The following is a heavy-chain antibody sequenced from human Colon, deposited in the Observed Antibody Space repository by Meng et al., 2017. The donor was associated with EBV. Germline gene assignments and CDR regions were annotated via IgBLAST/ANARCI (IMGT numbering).Heavy chain of an antibody. CDR3: AVGLSCTGRSCYHFDC. D-gene: IGHD2-15*01. CDR2: IYSGGST. V-gene: IGHV3-53*01. J-gene: IGHJ4*02. CDR1: GIPGGKHY. Sequence: VGMEVLGGGVLLPGCYLRASCAASGIPGGKHYMTWVRQAPGKGLEWVSIIYSGGSTYYADSVQGRFTVSRDNSQNTLYLQMNSLRGEDTAVYYCAVGLSCTGRSCYHFDCWGQGTLVTVSS.